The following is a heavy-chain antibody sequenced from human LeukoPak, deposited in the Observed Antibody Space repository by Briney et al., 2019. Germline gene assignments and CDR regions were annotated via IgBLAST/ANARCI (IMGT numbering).Heavy chain of an antibody. Sequence: SETLSLTCTVSGGSISSSNYYWGWIRQPPGKGLEWIGSIYYSGSTYYNPSLKSRLTISVDTSKNQFSLKLSSVTAADTAVYYCAGLDGYCSGGSCYSVSFVDPWGQGTLVTVSS. V-gene: IGHV4-39*01. D-gene: IGHD2-15*01. CDR1: GGSISSSNYY. J-gene: IGHJ5*02. CDR2: IYYSGST. CDR3: AGLDGYCSGGSCYSVSFVDP.